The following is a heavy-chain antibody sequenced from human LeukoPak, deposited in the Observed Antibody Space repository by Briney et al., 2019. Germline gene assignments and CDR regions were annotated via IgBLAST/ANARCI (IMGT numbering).Heavy chain of an antibody. CDR1: GGTFSSYA. D-gene: IGHD2-2*01. CDR3: ARGGFYCSSTSCYFDY. J-gene: IGHJ4*02. Sequence: GASVKVSCKASGGTFSSYAISWVRQAPGQGLEWMGGIIPIFGTANYAQKFQGRVTITTDESTSTAYMELSSLGSEDTAVYYCARGGFYCSSTSCYFDYWGQGTLVTVSS. CDR2: IIPIFGTA. V-gene: IGHV1-69*05.